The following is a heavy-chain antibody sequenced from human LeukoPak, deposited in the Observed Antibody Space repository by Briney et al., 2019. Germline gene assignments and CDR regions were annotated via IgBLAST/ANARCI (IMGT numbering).Heavy chain of an antibody. CDR3: ARGYSYGPGDH. Sequence: GGSLRLSCAASGFTFSSYAMHWVRQAPGKGLEWVAVISYDGSNKYYADSVKGRFTISRDNSKSTLYLQMNSLRAEDTAVYYCARGYSYGPGDHWGQGTLVTVSS. CDR1: GFTFSSYA. J-gene: IGHJ4*02. V-gene: IGHV3-30-3*01. D-gene: IGHD5-18*01. CDR2: ISYDGSNK.